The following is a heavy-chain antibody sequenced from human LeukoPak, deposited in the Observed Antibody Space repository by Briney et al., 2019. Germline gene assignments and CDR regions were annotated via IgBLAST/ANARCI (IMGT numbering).Heavy chain of an antibody. D-gene: IGHD3-9*01. Sequence: GGSLRLSCAASGFTFSNYAMSWVRQAPGKGLEWVSAITGGGGGIYYADSMKSRFTLSRDNSKNTLYLQINSLRAEDTGVYYCAKWGDYDVLTGYYVSDYWGQGTLVTVSS. J-gene: IGHJ4*02. CDR1: GFTFSNYA. V-gene: IGHV3-23*01. CDR3: AKWGDYDVLTGYYVSDY. CDR2: ITGGGGGI.